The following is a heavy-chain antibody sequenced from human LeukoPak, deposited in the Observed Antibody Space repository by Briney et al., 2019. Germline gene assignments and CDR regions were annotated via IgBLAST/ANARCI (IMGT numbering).Heavy chain of an antibody. CDR2: IYSGGST. D-gene: IGHD6-25*01. CDR1: GFTVSSNY. Sequence: GGSLRLSCAASGFTVSSNYMSWVRQAPGKGLEWVSVIYSGGSTYYADSVKGRFTISRDNSKNTLYLQMNSLRADDAAVYYCAKRGQRPTYYFDYWGQGILVTVSS. CDR3: AKRGQRPTYYFDY. V-gene: IGHV3-53*01. J-gene: IGHJ4*02.